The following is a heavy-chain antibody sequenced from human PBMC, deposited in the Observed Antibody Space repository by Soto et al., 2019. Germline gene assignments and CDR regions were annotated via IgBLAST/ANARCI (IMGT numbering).Heavy chain of an antibody. CDR1: GYTFTSYD. CDR3: ARGGSIEQQLASNWFDP. CDR2: MNPNSGNT. V-gene: IGHV1-8*01. J-gene: IGHJ5*02. D-gene: IGHD6-13*01. Sequence: QVQLVQSGAEVKKPGASVKVSCKASGYTFTSYDINWVRQATGQGLEWMGWMNPNSGNTGYAQKCQGRVTMTWNTSISTAYMELSSLRSEGTAVYYCARGGSIEQQLASNWFDPWGQGTLVTVSS.